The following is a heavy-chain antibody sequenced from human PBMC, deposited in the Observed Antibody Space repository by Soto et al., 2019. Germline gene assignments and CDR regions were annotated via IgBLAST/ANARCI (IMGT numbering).Heavy chain of an antibody. CDR3: ARDYPIAAASNPFEY. Sequence: QVQLVQSGAEVKRPGSSVKVSCKTSGGTFSNYATTWVRQAPGQGLEWMGRIIPMLDMTHYAQKFQGGLTITADKSTSTAYMELSSLRFDDTAVYYCARDYPIAAASNPFEYWGQGTQVTVSS. CDR2: IIPMLDMT. J-gene: IGHJ4*02. V-gene: IGHV1-69*04. D-gene: IGHD6-13*01. CDR1: GGTFSNYA.